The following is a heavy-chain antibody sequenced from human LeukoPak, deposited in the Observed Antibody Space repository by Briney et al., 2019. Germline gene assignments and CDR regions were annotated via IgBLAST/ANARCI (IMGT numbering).Heavy chain of an antibody. CDR1: GFSFSTYG. D-gene: IGHD3-22*01. CDR3: ARDHYDSSGYSFDY. CDR2: ISCDGGNK. J-gene: IGHJ4*02. V-gene: IGHV3-30-3*01. Sequence: GGSLRLSCGASGFSFSTYGIHWVRRAPGKGLEWVALISCDGGNKDYADSVKGRFTISRDNSKNTLYLQMNSLREEDTAVYYCARDHYDSSGYSFDYWGQGTLVTVSS.